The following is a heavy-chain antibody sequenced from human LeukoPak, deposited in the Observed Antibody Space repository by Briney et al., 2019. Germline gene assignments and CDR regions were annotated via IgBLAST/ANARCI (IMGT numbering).Heavy chain of an antibody. CDR3: ARGDYGSEYYFDY. Sequence: GESLKISCKGSGYSFTSYWISWVRQMPGEGLEWMGRIDPSDSYTNYSPSFQGHVTISADKSISTAYLQWSSLKASDTAMYYCARGDYGSEYYFDYWGQGTLVTVSS. CDR2: IDPSDSYT. D-gene: IGHD3-10*01. J-gene: IGHJ4*02. CDR1: GYSFTSYW. V-gene: IGHV5-10-1*01.